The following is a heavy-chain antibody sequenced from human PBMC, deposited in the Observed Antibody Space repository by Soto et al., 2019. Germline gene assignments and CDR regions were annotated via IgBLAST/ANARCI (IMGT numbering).Heavy chain of an antibody. J-gene: IGHJ4*02. V-gene: IGHV1-8*01. CDR2: MQPSTGRT. CDR3: ARGVSAGVDY. CDR1: GYRFTSLD. Sequence: QVQLVQSGAEVREPGASVKVSCKASGYRFTSLDINWVRQTAGQGLEWMGWMQPSTGRTGYAQKFQGRVTMTRDTSRNTAYMELTTLTSDDTALYYCARGVSAGVDYWGQGTLVTVSS. D-gene: IGHD1-26*01.